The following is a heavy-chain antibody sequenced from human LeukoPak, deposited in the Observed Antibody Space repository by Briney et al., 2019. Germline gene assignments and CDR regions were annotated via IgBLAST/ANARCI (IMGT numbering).Heavy chain of an antibody. CDR1: GISLSNYG. D-gene: IGHD2-15*01. CDR3: AKRGVVIRVIVVGFHKEAYYFDS. J-gene: IGHJ4*02. Sequence: AGSLRLSCAVSGISLSNYGMSWVRQAPGKGMVWVAGISGSGGSTNYADSVKGRFTISRDNHKNTLYLQMNRLRAEDTAVYFCAKRGVVIRVIVVGFHKEAYYFDSWGQGALVTVSS. V-gene: IGHV3-23*01. CDR2: ISGSGGST.